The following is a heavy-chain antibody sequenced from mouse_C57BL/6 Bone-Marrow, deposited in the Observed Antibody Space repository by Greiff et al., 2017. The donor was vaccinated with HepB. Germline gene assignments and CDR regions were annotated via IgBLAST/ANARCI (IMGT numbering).Heavy chain of an antibody. CDR3: TTDSNPFAY. Sequence: VQLQQSGAELVRPGASVKLSCTASGFNIKDDYMHLVKQRPEQGLEWIGWIDPENGDTEYASKFQGKATITADTSSNTAYLQLSSLTSEDTAVYYCTTDSNPFAYWGQGTLVTVSA. J-gene: IGHJ3*01. CDR1: GFNIKDDY. D-gene: IGHD2-5*01. CDR2: IDPENGDT. V-gene: IGHV14-4*01.